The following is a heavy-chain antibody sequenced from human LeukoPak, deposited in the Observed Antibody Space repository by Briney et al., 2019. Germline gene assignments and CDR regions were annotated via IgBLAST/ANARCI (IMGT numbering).Heavy chain of an antibody. Sequence: SETLSLTCTVSGGSISSYYWSWIRQPAGKGLEWIGRIYTSGSTNYNPSLKSRVTMSVDTSKNQFSLKLSSVTAADTAVYYCARDRWAARPDAFDIWGQGTKVTVSS. J-gene: IGHJ3*02. D-gene: IGHD6-6*01. V-gene: IGHV4-4*07. CDR3: ARDRWAARPDAFDI. CDR1: GGSISSYY. CDR2: IYTSGST.